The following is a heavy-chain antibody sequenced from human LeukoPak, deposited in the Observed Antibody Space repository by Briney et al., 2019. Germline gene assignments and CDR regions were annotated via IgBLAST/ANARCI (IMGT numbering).Heavy chain of an antibody. CDR1: GYSISSGYY. Sequence: KPSETLSLTCAVSGYSISSGYYWGWIRQPPGKGLEWIGSIYHSGSTYYNPSLKSRVTISVDTSKNQFSLKLSSVTAADTAVYYCAKEGSGYYPFFDYWGQGTLVTVSS. CDR3: AKEGSGYYPFFDY. V-gene: IGHV4-38-2*01. J-gene: IGHJ4*02. D-gene: IGHD3-22*01. CDR2: IYHSGST.